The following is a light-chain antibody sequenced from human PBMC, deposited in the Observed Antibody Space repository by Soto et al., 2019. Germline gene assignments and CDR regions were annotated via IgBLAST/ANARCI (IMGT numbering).Light chain of an antibody. Sequence: VLTPSPGTLSFSPGEIATLSCRASESVSSSFLTWYQQKPGQAPRLLIYRTSNRVTGIPDRFSGSGSGTDFTLTISRMEPEDFAVYFCQHYGNSLWTFGQGTKVDIK. CDR1: ESVSSSF. CDR3: QHYGNSLWT. J-gene: IGKJ1*01. V-gene: IGKV3-20*01. CDR2: RTS.